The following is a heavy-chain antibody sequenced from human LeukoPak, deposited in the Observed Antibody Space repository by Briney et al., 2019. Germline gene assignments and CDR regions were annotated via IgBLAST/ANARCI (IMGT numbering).Heavy chain of an antibody. V-gene: IGHV4-4*07. CDR2: IYTSGST. Sequence: SETLSLTCTVSGGSISSYYWSWIRQPAGKGLEWIGRIYTSGSTNYNPSLKSRVTMSVDTSKNQFSLKLSSVTAADTAVYYCAGDQAVVEMPTTHDTFDIWGQGTLVTVSS. CDR1: GGSISSYY. D-gene: IGHD5-24*01. CDR3: AGDQAVVEMPTTHDTFDI. J-gene: IGHJ3*02.